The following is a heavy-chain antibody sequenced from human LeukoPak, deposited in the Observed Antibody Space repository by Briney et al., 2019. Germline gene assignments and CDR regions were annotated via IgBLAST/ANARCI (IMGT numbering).Heavy chain of an antibody. J-gene: IGHJ6*03. CDR2: IYYSGST. V-gene: IGHV4-39*01. Sequence: SETLSLTCTVSGGSISSSSYYWGWIRQPPGKGLEWIGSIYYSGSTYYNPSLKSRVTISVDTSKNQFSLKLSSVTAADTAVYYCARVADPLLYYYYYYMDVWGKGTTVTVSS. CDR1: GGSISSSSYY. D-gene: IGHD2-15*01. CDR3: ARVADPLLYYYYYYMDV.